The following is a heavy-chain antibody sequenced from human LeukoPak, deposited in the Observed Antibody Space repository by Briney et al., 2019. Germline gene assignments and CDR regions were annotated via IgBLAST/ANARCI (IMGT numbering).Heavy chain of an antibody. V-gene: IGHV3-9*01. CDR3: ARRSSGSPPYYFGY. CDR2: ISWNSDSI. D-gene: IGHD1-26*01. Sequence: PGRSLRLSCAASGFTFDDYAMHWVRQAPGKGLEWVSGISWNSDSIGYADSVKGRFTISRDNAKNTLYLQMNSLRAEDTAVYYCARRSSGSPPYYFGYWGQGTLVTVSS. J-gene: IGHJ4*02. CDR1: GFTFDDYA.